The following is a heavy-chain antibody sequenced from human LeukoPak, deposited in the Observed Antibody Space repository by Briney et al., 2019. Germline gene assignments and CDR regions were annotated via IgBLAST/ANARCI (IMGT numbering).Heavy chain of an antibody. Sequence: GGSLRLSCAASGFTFSSYCMSWVRQAPGKGLEWVANIKQDGSEKYYVDSVKGRFTISRDNAKNSLYLQMNSLRAEDTAVYYCARDPRIAARPSYFDYWGQGTLVTVSS. CDR2: IKQDGSEK. CDR3: ARDPRIAARPSYFDY. D-gene: IGHD6-6*01. CDR1: GFTFSSYC. V-gene: IGHV3-7*01. J-gene: IGHJ4*02.